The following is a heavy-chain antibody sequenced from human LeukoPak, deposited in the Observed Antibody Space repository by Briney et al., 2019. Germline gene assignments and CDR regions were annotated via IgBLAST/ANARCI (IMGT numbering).Heavy chain of an antibody. V-gene: IGHV1-18*01. J-gene: IGHJ5*02. D-gene: IGHD3-16*01. CDR3: ARAGGVSFLARWFDP. CDR1: GYXFSNYG. Sequence: ASVKVSCKASGYXFSNYGISWVRQAPGQGLEWLGWVSAYNGNTNYAQKLQGRVTMTTDTSTGIAYMELKSLRSDDTAVYYCARAGGVSFLARWFDPWGQGSLVIVSS. CDR2: VSAYNGNT.